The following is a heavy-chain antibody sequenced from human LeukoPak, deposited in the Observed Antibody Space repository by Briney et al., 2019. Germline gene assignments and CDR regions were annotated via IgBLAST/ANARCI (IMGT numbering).Heavy chain of an antibody. D-gene: IGHD3-22*01. CDR1: GYTFTGYY. V-gene: IGHV1-2*02. Sequence: ASVKVSCKASGYTFTGYYMHWVRQAPGQGLESMGWINPNTGGTNYAQKFQGRVTMTRDTSIRTAYMELSRLRSDDTAVYYCARVPLGVYYYDSSGYYYFDYWGQGTLVTVSS. CDR2: INPNTGGT. CDR3: ARVPLGVYYYDSSGYYYFDY. J-gene: IGHJ4*02.